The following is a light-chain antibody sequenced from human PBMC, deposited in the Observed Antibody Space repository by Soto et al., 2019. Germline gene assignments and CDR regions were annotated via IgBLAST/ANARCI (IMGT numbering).Light chain of an antibody. CDR2: GAS. Sequence: DIVMTQSPDSLAVSLGERATMNCKSSQSVLYSSNNENYLAWYQQKPGQPPKLLIYGASTRESGVPDRFSGGGSGTDFTLTISTLQAEDVAGYYCQQYYSTPPWTFGQGTKLEIK. J-gene: IGKJ1*01. V-gene: IGKV4-1*01. CDR1: QSVLYSSNNENY. CDR3: QQYYSTPPWT.